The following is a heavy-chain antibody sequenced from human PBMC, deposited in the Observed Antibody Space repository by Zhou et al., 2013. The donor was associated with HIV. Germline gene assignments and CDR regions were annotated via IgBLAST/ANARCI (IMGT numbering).Heavy chain of an antibody. CDR2: IVPFSGTA. D-gene: IGHD7-27*01. J-gene: IGHJ4*02. CDR3: ARDSDSGWGYFDY. CDR1: GGTFSSFA. Sequence: QVQLVQSGAEVKKPGSSVKVSCKASGGTFSSFAINWVRQAPGQGLDWMGGIVPFSGTANYAQKFQGRVTMTTDESTNTAYMELTSLRSDDTAVYYCARDSDSGWGYFDYWGQGALVTVSS. V-gene: IGHV1-69*05.